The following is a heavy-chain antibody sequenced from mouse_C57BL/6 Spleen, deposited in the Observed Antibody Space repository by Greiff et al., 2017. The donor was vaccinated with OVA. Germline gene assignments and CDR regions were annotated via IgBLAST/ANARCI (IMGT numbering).Heavy chain of an antibody. Sequence: QVQLQQPGAELVKPGASVKLSCKASGYTFTSYWMHWVKQRPGRGLEWIGRIDPNSGGTKYNEKFKSKATLTVDKPSSTAYMQRSSLTSEDSAVYYGARPFYPLTGHFDYWGQGTTLTVSS. V-gene: IGHV1-72*01. CDR1: GYTFTSYW. J-gene: IGHJ2*01. CDR2: IDPNSGGT. D-gene: IGHD4-1*01. CDR3: ARPFYPLTGHFDY.